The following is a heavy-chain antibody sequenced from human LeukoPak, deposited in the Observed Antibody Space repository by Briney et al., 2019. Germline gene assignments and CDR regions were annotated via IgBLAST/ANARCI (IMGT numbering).Heavy chain of an antibody. J-gene: IGHJ4*02. CDR1: GFTFSNYA. V-gene: IGHV3-23*01. D-gene: IGHD2-15*01. CDR3: AKSPPYCSGGSCYTGPNYFDY. Sequence: GGSLRLSCAASGFTFSNYAMSWVRQAPGKGLEWVSTISSSGGRTFYADSVEGRFTISRDNSKNTLYLQMNSLRAEDTAVYYCAKSPPYCSGGSCYTGPNYFDYWGQGTLVTVSS. CDR2: ISSSGGRT.